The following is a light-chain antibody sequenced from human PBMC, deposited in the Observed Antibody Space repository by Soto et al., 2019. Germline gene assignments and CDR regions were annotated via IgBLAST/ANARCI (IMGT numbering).Light chain of an antibody. J-gene: IGKJ5*01. Sequence: EIVLTQSPATLSLSPGERATLSCRASQSVRTNLAWYQQKVGQAPRLLIYDASNRATGIPARFSGSGSGTDFTLTISSLEPEDFAVYYCQQRSNWPLITFGQGTRLEMK. CDR1: QSVRTN. CDR3: QQRSNWPLIT. V-gene: IGKV3-11*01. CDR2: DAS.